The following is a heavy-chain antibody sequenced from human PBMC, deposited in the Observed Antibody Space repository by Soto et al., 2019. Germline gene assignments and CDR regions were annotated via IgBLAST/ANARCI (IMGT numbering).Heavy chain of an antibody. D-gene: IGHD6-6*01. CDR1: GYTFTSYD. Sequence: ASVKVSFKASGYTFTSYDINWVRQATGQGLEWMGWMNPNSGNTGYAQKFQGRVTMTRNTSISTAYMELSSLRSEDTAVYYCAREPIGIAARPNDDYWGQGTLVTVSS. CDR2: MNPNSGNT. J-gene: IGHJ4*02. V-gene: IGHV1-8*01. CDR3: AREPIGIAARPNDDY.